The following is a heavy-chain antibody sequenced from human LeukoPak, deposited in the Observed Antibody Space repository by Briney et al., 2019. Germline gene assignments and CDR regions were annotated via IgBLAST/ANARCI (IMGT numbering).Heavy chain of an antibody. D-gene: IGHD3-10*01. CDR2: IYYSGST. J-gene: IGHJ6*02. CDR1: GGSFSGYY. CDR3: ARDFGYYGSGSPFRGMDV. Sequence: SETLSLTCAVYGGSFSGYYWSWIRQPPGKGLEWIGSIYYSGSTYYNPSLKSRVTISVDTSKNQFSLKLSSVTAADTAVYYCARDFGYYGSGSPFRGMDVWGQGTTVTVSS. V-gene: IGHV4-34*01.